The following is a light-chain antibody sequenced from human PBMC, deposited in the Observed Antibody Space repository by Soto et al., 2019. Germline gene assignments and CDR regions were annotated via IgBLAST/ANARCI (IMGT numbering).Light chain of an antibody. CDR3: QQYGSSPQT. CDR1: QSVSSSY. J-gene: IGKJ1*01. V-gene: IGKV3-20*01. Sequence: EIVLTQSPGTLSLSPGERATLSCRASQSVSSSYLAWYQQKPGQAPRLLIYGASSRATGTPDRFSGSGSGTDFTLTISRLDPEDFAVYYCQQYGSSPQTFGQGTKVEIK. CDR2: GAS.